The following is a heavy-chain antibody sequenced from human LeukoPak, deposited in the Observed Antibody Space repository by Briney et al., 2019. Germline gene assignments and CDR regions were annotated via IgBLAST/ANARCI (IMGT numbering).Heavy chain of an antibody. CDR1: GFTFSSYA. CDR3: AKDAGTSFTVHAFDI. D-gene: IGHD3-10*01. J-gene: IGHJ3*02. Sequence: PGGSLRLSCAASGFTFSSYAMSWVRQAPWKGLEWVSAISGSGGTTYYADSVKGRFTISSDNSKNTLYLQMNSLRAEDTAVYYCAKDAGTSFTVHAFDIWGQGTMVTVSS. CDR2: ISGSGGTT. V-gene: IGHV3-23*01.